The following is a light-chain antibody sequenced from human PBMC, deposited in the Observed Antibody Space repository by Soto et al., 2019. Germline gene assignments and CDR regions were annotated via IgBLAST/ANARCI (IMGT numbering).Light chain of an antibody. CDR2: GAS. V-gene: IGKV3-20*01. CDR1: QSVSSSY. CDR3: QQYGSSPWT. Sequence: VDLAQSPSTLSLSPGERATLSCRASQSVSSSYLAWYQQKPGQAPRPLIYGASSRAIGIPDRFSGSGSGTDFTLTISRLEPEDFAVYYCQQYGSSPWTFGQGTKVDIK. J-gene: IGKJ1*01.